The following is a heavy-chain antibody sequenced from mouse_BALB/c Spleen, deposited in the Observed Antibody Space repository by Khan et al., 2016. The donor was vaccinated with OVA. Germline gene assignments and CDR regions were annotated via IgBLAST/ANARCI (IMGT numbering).Heavy chain of an antibody. J-gene: IGHJ4*01. D-gene: IGHD1-2*01. CDR2: IDPATGNS. CDR3: ARTAIQYYGSYTMNY. V-gene: IGHV14-3*02. Sequence: VQLKQSGAELVKPGASVKLSCTASGFNIKDTYIHWIMQRPEQGLEWIGRIDPATGNSNFDPKFQGKATITADTSSNTAYLHLTGLTSEDTAVYYCARTAIQYYGSYTMNYWGHGTSVTVSS. CDR1: GFNIKDTY.